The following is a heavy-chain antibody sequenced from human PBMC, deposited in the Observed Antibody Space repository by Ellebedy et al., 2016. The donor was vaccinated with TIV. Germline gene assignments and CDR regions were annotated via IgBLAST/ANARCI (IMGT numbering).Heavy chain of an antibody. CDR3: ARHPMSTATP. J-gene: IGHJ5*02. V-gene: IGHV1-2*02. D-gene: IGHD4-17*01. CDR1: GYTFTAYS. CDR2: INPRSGVT. Sequence: ASVKVSXXASGYTFTAYSMHWVRQAPGQGLEWMGWINPRSGVTKYAQKFQGRVTMTRDTSASITTAYMELSSLRSDDTAIYYCARHPMSTATPWGQGTLVTVSS.